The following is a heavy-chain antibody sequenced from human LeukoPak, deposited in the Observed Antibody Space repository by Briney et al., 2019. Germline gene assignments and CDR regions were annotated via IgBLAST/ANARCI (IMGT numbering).Heavy chain of an antibody. V-gene: IGHV1-18*01. CDR1: GYTFDSYG. D-gene: IGHD4-11*01. Sequence: ASVKVSCEASGYTFDSYGISWVRQAPGQGLEWMGWISCYTGNTNHAQKFQDRVTMTMDTSTTTVYMELRSLRSDDTAVYYCARWTTTYLDYWGQGTLVTVSS. J-gene: IGHJ4*02. CDR2: ISCYTGNT. CDR3: ARWTTTYLDY.